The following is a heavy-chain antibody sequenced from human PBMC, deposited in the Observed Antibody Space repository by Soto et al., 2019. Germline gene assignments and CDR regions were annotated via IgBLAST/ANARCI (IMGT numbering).Heavy chain of an antibody. D-gene: IGHD3-22*01. CDR1: GFTFSSYA. CDR3: ARGHYDSSGYPAYYYGMDV. J-gene: IGHJ6*02. V-gene: IGHV3-30-3*01. CDR2: ISYDGSNK. Sequence: QVQLVESGGGVVQPGRSLRLSCAASGFTFSSYAMHWVRQAPGKGLEWVAVISYDGSNKYYADSVKGRFTISRDNSKNALYLQMNSLRAEDTAVYYCARGHYDSSGYPAYYYGMDVWGQGTTVTVSS.